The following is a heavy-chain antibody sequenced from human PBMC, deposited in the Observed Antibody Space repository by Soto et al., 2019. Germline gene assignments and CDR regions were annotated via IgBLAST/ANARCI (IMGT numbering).Heavy chain of an antibody. CDR2: ISSSGSTI. D-gene: IGHD5-18*01. Sequence: GGSLRLSCAASGFTFIDYYMSWILQAPGKGLEWVSYISSSGSTIYYADSVKGRFTISRDNAKNSLYLQMNSLRAEDTAVYYCARAEGYSYGLSYYYYMYGCGKGTTVTVSS. CDR1: GFTFIDYY. V-gene: IGHV3-11*01. J-gene: IGHJ6*03. CDR3: ARAEGYSYGLSYYYYMYG.